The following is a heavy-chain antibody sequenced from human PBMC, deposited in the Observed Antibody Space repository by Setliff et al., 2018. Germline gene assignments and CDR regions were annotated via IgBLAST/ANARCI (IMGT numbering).Heavy chain of an antibody. Sequence: PGGSLRLSCVGSGFTISGYAMTWVRQVPGKGLEWISSIKDSDYSTYYADSVEGRFTISRDSSKNTLYLQMNSLRVEDTAVYYCAKRRSSSWFGGMDYWGQGTLVTVSS. D-gene: IGHD6-13*01. CDR1: GFTISGYA. CDR2: IKDSDYST. CDR3: AKRRSSSWFGGMDY. J-gene: IGHJ4*02. V-gene: IGHV3-23*05.